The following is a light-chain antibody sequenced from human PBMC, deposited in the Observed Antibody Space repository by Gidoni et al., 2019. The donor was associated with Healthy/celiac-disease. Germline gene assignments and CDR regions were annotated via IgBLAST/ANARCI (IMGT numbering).Light chain of an antibody. CDR1: QSVSRSY. CDR2: GAS. CDR3: QQYGSSRT. J-gene: IGKJ2*01. Sequence: EIVLTHSPGTLSLSPGERATLSCRASQSVSRSYLAWYQQKPGQAPRLRIYGASSRATGTPDRFSGSGSGTDFTLTISRLEPEDFAVYYCQQYGSSRTFGQGTKLEIK. V-gene: IGKV3-20*01.